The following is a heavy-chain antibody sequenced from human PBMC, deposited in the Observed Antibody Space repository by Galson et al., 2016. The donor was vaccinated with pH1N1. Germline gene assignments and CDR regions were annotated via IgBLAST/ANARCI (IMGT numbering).Heavy chain of an antibody. Sequence: SMKVSCKASGVIFRNFAMSWVRQAPGQGLEWMGGIIALFGTTNYAQKFQGRLTITTDESTSTVYMELSSLRSEDTAVYYCARAGENYYETSGYGKTWGQGTLVTVSS. J-gene: IGHJ4*02. V-gene: IGHV1-69*05. D-gene: IGHD3-22*01. CDR3: ARAGENYYETSGYGKT. CDR1: GVIFRNFA. CDR2: IIALFGTT.